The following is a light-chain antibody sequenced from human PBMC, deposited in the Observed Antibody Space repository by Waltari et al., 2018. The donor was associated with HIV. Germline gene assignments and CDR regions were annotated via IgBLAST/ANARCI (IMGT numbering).Light chain of an antibody. J-gene: IGLJ2*01. Sequence: QSVLTQPPSTSGTPGQRVTISCSGSTSNLGRNYVYWYQQFPGKTPKLLIYRNDQRPSGVPGRFSGAKSGTSASLAISGLRSEDEADYYCAAWDDSLSGLVFGGGTKLTVL. CDR3: AAWDDSLSGLV. CDR1: TSNLGRNY. V-gene: IGLV1-47*01. CDR2: RND.